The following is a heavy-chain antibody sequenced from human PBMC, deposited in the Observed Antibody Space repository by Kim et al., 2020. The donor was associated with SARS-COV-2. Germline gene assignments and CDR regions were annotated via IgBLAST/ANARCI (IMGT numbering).Heavy chain of an antibody. CDR2: ISGSGGST. CDR3: AKSWNRNFDY. D-gene: IGHD1-1*01. Sequence: GGSLRLSCAASGFTFSNYAITWVRQAPGKGLEWVSAISGSGGSTNYADSVKGRFTISRDNSKNTLYLQMNSLRAEDTAVYYCAKSWNRNFDYWGQGTLVTVSS. J-gene: IGHJ4*02. V-gene: IGHV3-23*01. CDR1: GFTFSNYA.